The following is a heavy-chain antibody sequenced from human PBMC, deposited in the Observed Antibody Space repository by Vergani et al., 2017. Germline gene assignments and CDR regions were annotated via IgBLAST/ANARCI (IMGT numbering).Heavy chain of an antibody. J-gene: IGHJ3*02. CDR3: VRDQVTMLRGSDALDI. CDR1: GFTFRNYA. D-gene: IGHD3-10*01. Sequence: EVQLVESGGGLVQPGRSLRLSCTASGFTFRNYAMTWVRQAPGKGLEWVGGIRSKAYGQATIYAASVKGRFTISRDDSKSIAYLQMNNLQTEDTAMYYCVRDQVTMLRGSDALDIWGQGTMVTVSS. CDR2: IRSKAYGQAT. V-gene: IGHV3-49*04.